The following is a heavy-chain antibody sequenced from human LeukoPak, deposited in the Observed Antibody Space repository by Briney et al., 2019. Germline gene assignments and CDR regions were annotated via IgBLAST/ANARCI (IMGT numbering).Heavy chain of an antibody. V-gene: IGHV3-74*01. CDR3: ASDLTSGIAAAGNAWFDP. CDR2: INSDGSST. D-gene: IGHD6-13*01. J-gene: IGHJ5*02. Sequence: GGSLRLSCAASGFTFSSYWMQWVRQAPGKGLVWVSRINSDGSSTSYADSVKGRFTISRDNAKNTLYLQMNSLRAEDTAVYYCASDLTSGIAAAGNAWFDPWGQGTLVTVSS. CDR1: GFTFSSYW.